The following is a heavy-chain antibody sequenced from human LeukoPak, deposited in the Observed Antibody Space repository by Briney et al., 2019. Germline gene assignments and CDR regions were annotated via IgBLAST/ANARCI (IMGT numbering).Heavy chain of an antibody. CDR3: AKMASYYYDSSGYFDL. CDR1: GFTFSTYD. CDR2: ISGSGGST. Sequence: GTLRLSCAASGFTFSTYDMSWVRQAPGKGLEWVSAISGSGGSTYNADSVEGRFTISRDNSKNTLYLQMNSLRAEDTAVYYCAKMASYYYDSSGYFDLWGRGTLVTVSS. D-gene: IGHD3-22*01. V-gene: IGHV3-23*01. J-gene: IGHJ2*01.